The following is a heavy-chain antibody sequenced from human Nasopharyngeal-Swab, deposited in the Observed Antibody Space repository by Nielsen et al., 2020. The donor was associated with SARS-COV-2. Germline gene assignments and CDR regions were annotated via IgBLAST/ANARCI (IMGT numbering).Heavy chain of an antibody. J-gene: IGHJ4*02. Sequence: GGSLRLSCEASGFTFSDYGMSWVRQAPGKGLQWVSDISGSGRTTFYADSVKGRFTISRDNSKNTMYLQMNSLRDEDTAIYYCAKGFILENFDFWGQGALVTVSS. V-gene: IGHV3-23*01. CDR1: GFTFSDYG. CDR3: AKGFILENFDF. CDR2: ISGSGRTT.